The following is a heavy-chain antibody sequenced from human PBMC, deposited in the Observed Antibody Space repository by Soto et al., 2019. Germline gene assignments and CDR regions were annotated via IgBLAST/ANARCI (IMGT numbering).Heavy chain of an antibody. Sequence: PSETLSLTCTVSGGSMTSYYWIWIRQPAGKGLEWIGRVYSSGGTHYNPSLKSRVTISLDTSKNQFSLRLLPVTDADTAVYFCARGQRFSDWFDPWGQGTLVTVSS. CDR2: VYSSGGT. CDR3: ARGQRFSDWFDP. J-gene: IGHJ5*02. D-gene: IGHD3-3*01. V-gene: IGHV4-4*07. CDR1: GGSMTSYY.